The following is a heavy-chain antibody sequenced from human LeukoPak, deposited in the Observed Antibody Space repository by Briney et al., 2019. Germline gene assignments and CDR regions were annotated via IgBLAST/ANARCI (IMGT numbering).Heavy chain of an antibody. V-gene: IGHV1-69*04. D-gene: IGHD5-24*01. CDR1: GGTFSSYA. Sequence: VASVKVSCKASGGTFSSYAISWVRQAPGQGLEWMGRITPILGIANYAQKFQGRVTITADKSTSTAYMELSSLRSEDTAVYYCARVRDGHAFDIWGQGTRVTVSS. CDR2: ITPILGIA. J-gene: IGHJ3*02. CDR3: ARVRDGHAFDI.